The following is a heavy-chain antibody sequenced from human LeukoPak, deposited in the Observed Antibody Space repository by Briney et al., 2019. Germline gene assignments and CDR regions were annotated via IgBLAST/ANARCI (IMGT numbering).Heavy chain of an antibody. J-gene: IGHJ4*02. CDR2: ISRSSSYI. D-gene: IGHD4-17*01. Sequence: GGSLRLSCAASGFTFSSNSMNWVRQAPGKGLEWVSFISRSSSYIYYADSVKGRFTISRDNAKNSLYLQMNSLRAEDTAAYYCARDQADYGDNNGFFDYWGQGTLVTVSS. V-gene: IGHV3-21*01. CDR1: GFTFSSNS. CDR3: ARDQADYGDNNGFFDY.